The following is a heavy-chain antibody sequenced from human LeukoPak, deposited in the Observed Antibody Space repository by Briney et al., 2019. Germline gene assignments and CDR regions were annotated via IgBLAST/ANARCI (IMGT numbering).Heavy chain of an antibody. D-gene: IGHD2-15*01. CDR2: IKQDGSEK. J-gene: IGHJ4*02. CDR1: GFAFSSHW. V-gene: IGHV3-7*01. CDR3: ARDRDIVVY. Sequence: GGSLRLSCAAPGFAFSSHWMNWVRQAPGKGMEWVANIKQDGSEKYYVDSVKGRFTISRDNAKNSLYLQMNSLRAEDTAVYYCARDRDIVVYWGQGTLVTVSS.